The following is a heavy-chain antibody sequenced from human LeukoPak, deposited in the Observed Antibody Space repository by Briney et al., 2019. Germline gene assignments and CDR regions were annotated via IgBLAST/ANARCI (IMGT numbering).Heavy chain of an antibody. CDR2: IIPILGTA. D-gene: IGHD3-9*01. CDR3: ARAFYDILTGYYPNWFDP. J-gene: IGHJ5*02. V-gene: IGHV1-69*05. Sequence: GASVKVSCKTSGGSLSNYGISWVRQAPGQGLEWMGGIIPILGTANYAQKFQGRVTIATDESTSTAYMELNRLRSEDTAVYYCARAFYDILTGYYPNWFDPWGQGTLGTVSS. CDR1: GGSLSNYG.